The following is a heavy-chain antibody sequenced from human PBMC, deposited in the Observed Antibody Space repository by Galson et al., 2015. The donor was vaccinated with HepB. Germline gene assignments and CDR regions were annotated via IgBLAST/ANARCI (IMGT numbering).Heavy chain of an antibody. CDR3: TRDRYSSGWSFGYYYYGMDV. J-gene: IGHJ6*02. Sequence: SLRLSCAASGFTFGDYAMSWVRQAPGKGLEGVGFIRSKAYGGTTEYAASVKGRFTISRDDSKSIAYLQMNSLKTEDTAVYYCTRDRYSSGWSFGYYYYGMDVWGQGTTVTVSS. CDR2: IRSKAYGGTT. D-gene: IGHD6-19*01. CDR1: GFTFGDYA. V-gene: IGHV3-49*04.